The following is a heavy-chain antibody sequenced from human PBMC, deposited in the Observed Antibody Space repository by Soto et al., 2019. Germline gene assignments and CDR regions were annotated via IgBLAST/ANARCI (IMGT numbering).Heavy chain of an antibody. Sequence: QVQLVESGGGLVKPGGSLRLSCSASGFSFSDYYMSWIRQAPGKGLEWVSFISSSGSTIYYADSVKGRFTISRDNAKNSLDLQMSSLRAEDTAVYFCAREHGYSHDNSGYYYDWGQGTLVAVSS. CDR3: AREHGYSHDNSGYYYD. CDR2: ISSSGSTI. CDR1: GFSFSDYY. J-gene: IGHJ4*02. D-gene: IGHD3-22*01. V-gene: IGHV3-11*01.